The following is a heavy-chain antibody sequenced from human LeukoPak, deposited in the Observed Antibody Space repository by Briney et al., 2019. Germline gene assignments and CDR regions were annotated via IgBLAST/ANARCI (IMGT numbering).Heavy chain of an antibody. CDR3: ARDRALGTYFDY. CDR1: GFTFSSYW. V-gene: IGHV3-7*01. CDR2: IKQDGSEK. Sequence: WGSLRLSCAASGFTFSSYWMSWVRQAPGKGLEWVANIKQDGSEKHYVDSVKGRFTISRDNAKNSLYLQTNSLRAEDTAVYYCARDRALGTYFDYWGQGTLVTVSS. J-gene: IGHJ4*02.